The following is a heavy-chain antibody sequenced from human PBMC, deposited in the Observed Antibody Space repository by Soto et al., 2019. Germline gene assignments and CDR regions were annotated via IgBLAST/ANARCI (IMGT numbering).Heavy chain of an antibody. Sequence: QVRLVQSGAEVKKPGASVKVSCKASGYTFTSYAMHWVRQAPGQRLEWMGWINAGNGNTKYSQKFQGRVTITRDTSASTAYMVMSSLRSEDTAVYYCARENYAYCGGDCYWGYWGQGTLVTVSS. D-gene: IGHD2-21*01. CDR3: ARENYAYCGGDCYWGY. CDR1: GYTFTSYA. V-gene: IGHV1-3*01. J-gene: IGHJ4*02. CDR2: INAGNGNT.